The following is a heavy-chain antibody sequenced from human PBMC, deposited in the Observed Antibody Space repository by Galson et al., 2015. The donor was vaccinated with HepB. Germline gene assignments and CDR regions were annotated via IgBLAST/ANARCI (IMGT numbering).Heavy chain of an antibody. J-gene: IGHJ4*02. CDR3: ATYYDFWSGYYTGYYFDY. D-gene: IGHD3-3*01. V-gene: IGHV4-39*01. CDR1: GGSISSSSYY. CDR2: IYYSGST. Sequence: SETLSLTCTVSGGSISSSSYYWGWIRQPPGKGLEWIGSIYYSGSTYYNPSLKSRVTISVDTSKNQFSLKLSSVTAADTAVYYCATYYDFWSGYYTGYYFDYWGQGTLV.